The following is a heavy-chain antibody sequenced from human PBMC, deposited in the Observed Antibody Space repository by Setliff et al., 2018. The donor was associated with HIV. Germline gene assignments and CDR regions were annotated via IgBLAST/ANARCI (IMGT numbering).Heavy chain of an antibody. J-gene: IGHJ6*02. V-gene: IGHV4-39*07. D-gene: IGHD3-10*01. CDR2: IYYSGST. Sequence: SETLSLTCTVSGGSISSSTYYWGWIRQPPGKGLEWIGTIYYSGSTYYNPSLKSRLTISLDTSKNQFSLKLSSLTAADTAVYYCAREGSRGVWGQGTTVTVSS. CDR3: AREGSRGV. CDR1: GGSISSSTYY.